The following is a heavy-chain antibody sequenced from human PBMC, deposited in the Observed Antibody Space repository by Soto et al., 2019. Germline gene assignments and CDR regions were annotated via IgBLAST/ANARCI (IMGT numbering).Heavy chain of an antibody. CDR3: ARQESYSCSH. CDR1: GGSISSSSYY. CDR2: IYYSGST. V-gene: IGHV4-39*01. D-gene: IGHD6-13*01. Sequence: QLQLQESGPGLVKPSETLSLTCTVSGGSISSSSYYWGWIRQPPGKGLEWIGSIYYSGSTYYNPSLKSRVTISVDSSKNQFSLKLSSVTAADTAVYYCARQESYSCSHWGQGTLVTVSS. J-gene: IGHJ4*02.